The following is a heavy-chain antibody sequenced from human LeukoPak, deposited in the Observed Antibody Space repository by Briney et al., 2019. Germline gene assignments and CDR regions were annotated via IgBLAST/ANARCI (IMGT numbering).Heavy chain of an antibody. CDR1: GGSISSYY. D-gene: IGHD5-24*01. J-gene: IGHJ4*02. CDR3: ARGHGYPNFDY. CDR2: IYYSGST. Sequence: PSETLSLTCTVSGGSISSYYWSWIRQPPGKGLEWIGYIYYSGSTNYNPSLKSRVTISVDTSKNQFSLKLSSVTAADTAVYYCARGHGYPNFDYWGQGTLVTVSS. V-gene: IGHV4-59*01.